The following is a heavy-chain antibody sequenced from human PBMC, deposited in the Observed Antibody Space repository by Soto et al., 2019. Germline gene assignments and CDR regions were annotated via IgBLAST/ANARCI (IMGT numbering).Heavy chain of an antibody. V-gene: IGHV4-61*08. CDR2: VFYSGSA. CDR3: ARDMGGSGGPVGFHI. D-gene: IGHD6-19*01. J-gene: IGHJ3*02. Sequence: SETLSLTCTVSGGSIIRGDYYWSWIRQPPGKGLDWVGYVFYSGSARYNPSLRSRVTISKDTAKNQFSLKVTSVTPADTAVYYCARDMGGSGGPVGFHIWGEATIVTGS. CDR1: GGSIIRGDYY.